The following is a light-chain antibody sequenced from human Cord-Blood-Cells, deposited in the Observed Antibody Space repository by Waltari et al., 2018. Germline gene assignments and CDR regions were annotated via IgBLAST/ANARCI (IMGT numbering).Light chain of an antibody. Sequence: QSVLTQPPSASGTPGQRVTISCSGSSSNIGSNTVNWYQQLPGTAPELPIHSNNQRPSGVPDRFSGSKSGTSASLAIGGLQSEDEADYYCAALDDSLNGYVFGTGTKVTVL. V-gene: IGLV1-44*01. CDR2: SNN. CDR3: AALDDSLNGYV. J-gene: IGLJ1*01. CDR1: SSNIGSNT.